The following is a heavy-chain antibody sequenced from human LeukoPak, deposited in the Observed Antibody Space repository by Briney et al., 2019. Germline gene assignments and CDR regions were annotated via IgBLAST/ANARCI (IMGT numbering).Heavy chain of an antibody. Sequence: PGGTLRLSCSASGFTFSSYSMNWVRQAPGKGLEWVSYISSSTSTIYYADSVKGRFTISRDNAKNSLYLQMNSLRAEDTAVYYCARLPVVPAAIICYYYYYMDVWGKGTTVTVSS. V-gene: IGHV3-48*01. J-gene: IGHJ6*03. CDR1: GFTFSSYS. CDR3: ARLPVVPAAIICYYYYYMDV. CDR2: ISSSTSTI. D-gene: IGHD2-2*01.